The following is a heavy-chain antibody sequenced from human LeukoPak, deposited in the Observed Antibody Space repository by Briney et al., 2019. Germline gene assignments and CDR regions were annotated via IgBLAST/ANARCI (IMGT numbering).Heavy chain of an antibody. CDR2: INSDGGST. J-gene: IGHJ4*02. V-gene: IGHV3-74*01. CDR3: ARGSSGYDFLGRVFDY. CDR1: GFTLSSYW. D-gene: IGHD5-12*01. Sequence: GGSLRLSCAASGFTLSSYWMHWFRQAPGKGLVWVSRINSDGGSTTYADSVKGRFTISRDNAKNTLYLQMNSLRVEDTAVYYCARGSSGYDFLGRVFDYWGQGTLVTVSS.